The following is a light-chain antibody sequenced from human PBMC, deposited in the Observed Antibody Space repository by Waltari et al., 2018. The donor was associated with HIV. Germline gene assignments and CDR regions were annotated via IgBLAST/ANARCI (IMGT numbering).Light chain of an antibody. J-gene: IGLJ2*01. Sequence: QSVVTQPPSVSGTPGQKVTISCSGSNSNIGSNTVNRYQHLPGSAPKLLIYNNHQRPSGVPTRFSGSEAGTSASLAISGLQSNDEADYYCATWDDSLNGPVFGGGTKVTVL. CDR2: NNH. CDR3: ATWDDSLNGPV. V-gene: IGLV1-44*01. CDR1: NSNIGSNT.